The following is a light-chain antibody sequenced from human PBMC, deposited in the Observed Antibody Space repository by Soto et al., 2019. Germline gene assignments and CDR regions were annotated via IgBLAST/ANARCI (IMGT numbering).Light chain of an antibody. CDR2: GAS. V-gene: IGKV3-20*01. J-gene: IGKJ2*01. CDR3: QQYGGVPYT. CDR1: ESISRDY. Sequence: EIVLTQSPGTLSLSPGQGATLSCRASESISRDYLAWYQQRLGQAPRLLIYGASSGATGIPDRFSGSGSGTDLTRTISRLEPGDFAIYYCQQYGGVPYTFGQGTKLEIK.